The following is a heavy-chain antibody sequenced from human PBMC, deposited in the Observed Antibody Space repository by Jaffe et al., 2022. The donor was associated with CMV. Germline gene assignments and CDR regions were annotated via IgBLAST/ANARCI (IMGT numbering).Heavy chain of an antibody. J-gene: IGHJ4*02. CDR1: GFTFSSYS. Sequence: EVQLVESGGGLVKPGGSLRLSCAASGFTFSSYSMNWVRQAPGKGLEWVSSISSSSSYIYYADSVKGRFTISRDNAKNSLYLQMNSLRAEDTAVYYCARDFYDSSGYYGGWGQGTLVTVSS. V-gene: IGHV3-21*01. CDR3: ARDFYDSSGYYGG. CDR2: ISSSSSYI. D-gene: IGHD3-22*01.